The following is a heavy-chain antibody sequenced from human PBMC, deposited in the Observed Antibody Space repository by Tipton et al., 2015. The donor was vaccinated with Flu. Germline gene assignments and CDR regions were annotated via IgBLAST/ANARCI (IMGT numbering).Heavy chain of an antibody. D-gene: IGHD3-16*01. Sequence: TLSLTCTVSGGSISTYYWSWIRQPPGKGLEWIGYIYYSGSTKYNPSLKSRVTMSVDTSKNQFSLKLSSVTAADTAVYYCARGRQEGEANRYFDYWRQGTLVTLFS. CDR1: GGSISTYY. V-gene: IGHV4-59*01. CDR3: ARGRQEGEANRYFDY. J-gene: IGHJ4*02. CDR2: IYYSGST.